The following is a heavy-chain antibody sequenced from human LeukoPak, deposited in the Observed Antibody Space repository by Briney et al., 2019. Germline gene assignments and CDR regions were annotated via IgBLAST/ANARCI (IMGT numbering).Heavy chain of an antibody. Sequence: ASVKVSCKASGGTFSSYAISWVRQAPGQGLEWMGGIIPIFGTANYAQKFQGRVTITADESTSTAYMELSSLRSEDTAVYYCASLYNSGWYDFDYWGQGTLVTVSS. D-gene: IGHD6-19*01. CDR1: GGTFSSYA. CDR3: ASLYNSGWYDFDY. J-gene: IGHJ4*02. CDR2: IIPIFGTA. V-gene: IGHV1-69*13.